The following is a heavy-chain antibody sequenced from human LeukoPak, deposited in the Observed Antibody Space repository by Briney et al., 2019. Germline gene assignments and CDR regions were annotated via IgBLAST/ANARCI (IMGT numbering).Heavy chain of an antibody. Sequence: PSETLSLTCTVSGGSISSYYWSWSRQPPGKGLEWIGYIYYSGSTNYNPSLKSRVTISVDTSKNQFSLKLSSVTAADTAVYYCATSCRDSSAWETDDYWGQGTLVTVSS. CDR1: GGSISSYY. D-gene: IGHD6-19*01. J-gene: IGHJ4*02. V-gene: IGHV4-59*08. CDR3: ATSCRDSSAWETDDY. CDR2: IYYSGST.